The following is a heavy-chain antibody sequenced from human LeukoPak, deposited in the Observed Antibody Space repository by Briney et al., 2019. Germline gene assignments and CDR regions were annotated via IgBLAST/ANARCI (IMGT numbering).Heavy chain of an antibody. Sequence: SETLSLTCTVSGGSISSGSYYWSWIRQPAGKGLEWIGRIYTSGSTNYNPSLKSRVTISVDTSKKQFSLKLSSVTAADTAVYYCARETPYGSGSYPFDYWGQGILVTVSS. V-gene: IGHV4-61*02. CDR1: GGSISSGSYY. CDR3: ARETPYGSGSYPFDY. J-gene: IGHJ4*02. CDR2: IYTSGST. D-gene: IGHD3-10*01.